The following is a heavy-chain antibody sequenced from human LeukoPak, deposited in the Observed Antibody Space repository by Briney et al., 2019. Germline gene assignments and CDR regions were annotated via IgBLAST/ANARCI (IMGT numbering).Heavy chain of an antibody. Sequence: PSETLSLTCTVSGGSISSSSYYWGWIRQPPGKGLEWIGSIYYSGSTYYNPSLKSRVTISVDTSKNQFSLKLSSVTAADTAVYYCARRHHRGRKNNWFDPWGQGTLVTVSS. CDR2: IYYSGST. J-gene: IGHJ5*02. CDR3: ARRHHRGRKNNWFDP. V-gene: IGHV4-39*07. CDR1: GGSISSSSYY.